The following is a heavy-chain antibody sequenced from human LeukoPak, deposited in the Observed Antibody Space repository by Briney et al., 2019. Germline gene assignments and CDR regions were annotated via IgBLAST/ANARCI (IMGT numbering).Heavy chain of an antibody. CDR1: GFTFSSYA. CDR3: ASDDFWSGYFDC. Sequence: GGSLRLSCAASGFTFSSYAMHWVRQAPGKGLEWVAVISYDGSNKYYADSVKGRFTISRDNSKNTLYLQMNSLRAEDTAVYYCASDDFWSGYFDCWGQGTLVTVSS. D-gene: IGHD3-3*01. V-gene: IGHV3-30-3*01. J-gene: IGHJ4*02. CDR2: ISYDGSNK.